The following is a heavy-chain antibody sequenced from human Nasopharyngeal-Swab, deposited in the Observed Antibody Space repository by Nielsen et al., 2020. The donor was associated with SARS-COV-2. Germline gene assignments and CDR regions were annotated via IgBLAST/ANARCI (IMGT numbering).Heavy chain of an antibody. J-gene: IGHJ6*02. CDR1: GFTFSSYW. D-gene: IGHD5-12*01. V-gene: IGHV3-7*01. CDR3: ARDWGIVATTDGMDV. CDR2: IKQDGSEK. Sequence: GESLKLSCAASGFTFSSYWMSWVRQAPGKGLEWVANIKQDGSEKYYVDSVKGRFTISRDNAKNSLYLQMNSLRAEDTAVYYCARDWGIVATTDGMDVWGQGTTVTVSS.